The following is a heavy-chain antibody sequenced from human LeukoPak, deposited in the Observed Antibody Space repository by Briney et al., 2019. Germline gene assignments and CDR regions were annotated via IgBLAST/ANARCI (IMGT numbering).Heavy chain of an antibody. Sequence: GGSLRLSCAASGFTFTSYSMNWVRQAPGKGLEWVSSISSGGNYIYYADSVRGRFTISRDNAKNSLYLQMDSLRAEDTAIYYCARVGLDNTGWHISWFDPWGQGTRVTVSS. CDR2: ISSGGNYI. CDR1: GFTFTSYS. V-gene: IGHV3-21*04. D-gene: IGHD6-19*01. CDR3: ARVGLDNTGWHISWFDP. J-gene: IGHJ5*02.